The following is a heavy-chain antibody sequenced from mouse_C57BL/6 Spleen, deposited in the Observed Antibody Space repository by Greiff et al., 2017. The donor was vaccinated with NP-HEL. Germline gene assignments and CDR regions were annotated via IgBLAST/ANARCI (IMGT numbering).Heavy chain of an antibody. CDR3: ARSDGYYGDFDV. CDR1: GYTFTSYW. D-gene: IGHD2-3*01. Sequence: QVQLQQPGAELVKPGASVKMSCKASGYTFTSYWITWVKQRPGQGLEWIGDIYPGSGSTNYNEKFKSKATLTVDTSSSTYYLQLSSLTSEDSAVYYCARSDGYYGDFDVWGTGTTVTVSS. CDR2: IYPGSGST. J-gene: IGHJ1*03. V-gene: IGHV1-55*01.